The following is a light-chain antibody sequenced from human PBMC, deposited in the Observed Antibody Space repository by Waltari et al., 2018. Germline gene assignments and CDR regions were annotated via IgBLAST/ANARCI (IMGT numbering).Light chain of an antibody. CDR1: PRVSSSY. CDR3: QHYGSSRRWT. Sequence: EIVLTQSPGTLSLSPGERATLSCRASPRVSSSYLAWYQQKPGHAPRLLSYGASSRATGIPDRFSGSGSGTDFTLTISRLEPEDFAVYYCQHYGSSRRWTFGQGTKVEIK. CDR2: GAS. J-gene: IGKJ1*01. V-gene: IGKV3-20*01.